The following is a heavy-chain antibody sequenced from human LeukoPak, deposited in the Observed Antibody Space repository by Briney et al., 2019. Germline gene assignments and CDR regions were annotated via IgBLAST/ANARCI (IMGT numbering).Heavy chain of an antibody. V-gene: IGHV3-66*01. D-gene: IGHD1-26*01. CDR1: GFTFSSDA. J-gene: IGHJ4*02. Sequence: PGGSLRLSCVASGFTFSSDAMHWVRQAPGKGLEWVSVIYSGGRTDYADSVKGRFTISRDNSKNTLYLQLNSLRAEDTAVYYCARDGATNFDYWGQGTLVTVSS. CDR3: ARDGATNFDY. CDR2: IYSGGRT.